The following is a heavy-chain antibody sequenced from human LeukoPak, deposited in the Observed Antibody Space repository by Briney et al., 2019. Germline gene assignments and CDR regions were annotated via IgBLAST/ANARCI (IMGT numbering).Heavy chain of an antibody. D-gene: IGHD6-13*01. V-gene: IGHV1-69*04. J-gene: IGHJ1*01. CDR2: IIPILGIA. CDR1: GGTFSSYA. Sequence: GASVKVSCKASGGTFSSYAISWVRQAPGQGLEWMGRIIPILGIANYAQKFQGRVTITADKSTSTAYMELSSLRSEDTAVYYCARGAAAGPTTAFQHWGQGTLVTVSS. CDR3: ARGAAAGPTTAFQH.